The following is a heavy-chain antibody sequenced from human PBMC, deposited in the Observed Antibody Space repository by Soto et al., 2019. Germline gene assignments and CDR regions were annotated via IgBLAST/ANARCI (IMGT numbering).Heavy chain of an antibody. CDR1: GGSISSGDYY. D-gene: IGHD4-17*01. J-gene: IGHJ4*02. CDR2: IYYSGST. Sequence: QVQLQESGPGLVKPSQTLSLTCTVSGGSISSGDYYWSWIRQPPGKGLEWIGYIYYSGSTYYNPSLHSRLTISVDTSKNQFSLKLSSVTAADTAVYYCAGEGGTVTTAHFDYWGQGTLVTGSS. CDR3: AGEGGTVTTAHFDY. V-gene: IGHV4-30-4*01.